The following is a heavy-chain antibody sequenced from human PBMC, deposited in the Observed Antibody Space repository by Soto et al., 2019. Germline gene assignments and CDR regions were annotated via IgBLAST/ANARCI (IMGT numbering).Heavy chain of an antibody. CDR1: GYTFTSYG. J-gene: IGHJ1*01. V-gene: IGHV1-18*01. CDR2: ISAYNGNT. Sequence: ASVKVSCKASGYTFTSYGISWVRQAPGQGLEWMGWISAYNGNTNYAQKLQDRVTMTTDTSTSTAYMELRSLRSDDTAVYYCARDPQIGYCSGGSCYSSYFQHWGQGTLVTVSS. CDR3: ARDPQIGYCSGGSCYSSYFQH. D-gene: IGHD2-15*01.